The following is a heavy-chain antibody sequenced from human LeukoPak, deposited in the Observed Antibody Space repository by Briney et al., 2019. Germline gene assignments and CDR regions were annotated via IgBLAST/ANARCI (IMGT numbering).Heavy chain of an antibody. CDR3: ARTPRGRIVGATTPVMVDY. J-gene: IGHJ4*02. V-gene: IGHV3-30*03. CDR2: ISYDGSNK. D-gene: IGHD1-26*01. Sequence: GGSLRLSCAASGFTFSSYGMHWVRQAPGKGLEWVAVISYDGSNKYYADSVKGRFTISRDNSKNTLYLQMNSLRAEDTAVYYCARTPRGRIVGATTPVMVDYWGQGTLVTVSS. CDR1: GFTFSSYG.